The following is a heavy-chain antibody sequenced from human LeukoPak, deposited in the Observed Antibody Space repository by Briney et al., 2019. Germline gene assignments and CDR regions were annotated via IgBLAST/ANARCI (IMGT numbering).Heavy chain of an antibody. J-gene: IGHJ4*02. Sequence: SETLSLTCAVSGGSISSSHWWSWVRQPPGKGLEWIGEIYHSGSTNYNPSLKSRVTISVDQSKNQFSLNLISVTAADTAVYYCARVRIAVAGKYYFDYWGQGTLVTVSS. CDR3: ARVRIAVAGKYYFDY. CDR1: GGSISSSHW. CDR2: IYHSGST. D-gene: IGHD6-19*01. V-gene: IGHV4-4*02.